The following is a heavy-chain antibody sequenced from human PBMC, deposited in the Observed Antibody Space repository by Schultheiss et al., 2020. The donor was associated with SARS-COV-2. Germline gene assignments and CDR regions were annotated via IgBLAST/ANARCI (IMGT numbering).Heavy chain of an antibody. CDR2: IWYDGSNK. D-gene: IGHD2/OR15-2a*01. CDR3: ARDNGYYYDI. V-gene: IGHV3-33*08. Sequence: GGSLRLSCAASGFTFDDYAMHWVRQAPGKGLEWVAIIWYDGSNKYYADSLKGRLTISRDNSKNTLYLQMNSLRAEDTAVYYCARDNGYYYDIWGQGTMVTVSS. J-gene: IGHJ3*02. CDR1: GFTFDDYA.